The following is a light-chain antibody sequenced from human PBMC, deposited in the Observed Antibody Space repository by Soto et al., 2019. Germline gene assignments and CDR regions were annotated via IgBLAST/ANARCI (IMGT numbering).Light chain of an antibody. CDR1: QSVSSSY. Sequence: SVLTQSPGTLSLSPGARATLSCRASQSVSSSYLAWYQQKPGQAPRLLIYGASSRATGIPDRFSGSGSGTDFTLTISRLEPEDFAVYYCQQYGSSPNTFGGGTKVDIK. CDR2: GAS. CDR3: QQYGSSPNT. J-gene: IGKJ4*01. V-gene: IGKV3-20*01.